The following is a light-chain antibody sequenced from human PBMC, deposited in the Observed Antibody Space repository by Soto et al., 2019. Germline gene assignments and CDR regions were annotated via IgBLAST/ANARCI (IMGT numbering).Light chain of an antibody. J-gene: IGLJ1*01. CDR3: SSYTTSSTRV. Sequence: QSALTQPASVSGSPGQSIASSCTGSSSDVGIYNYVSWYQQHPGKVPKLIIYEVTNRPSGVSNRFSGSKSGNTASLTISGLQAEDEADYYCSSYTTSSTRVFGTGTKVTV. CDR2: EVT. V-gene: IGLV2-14*01. CDR1: SSDVGIYNY.